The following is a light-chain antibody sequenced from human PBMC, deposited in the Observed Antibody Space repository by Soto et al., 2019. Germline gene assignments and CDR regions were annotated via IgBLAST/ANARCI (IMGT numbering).Light chain of an antibody. CDR1: SSDVGGYKY. CDR2: EVS. CDR3: SSYTGSTTQV. J-gene: IGLJ1*01. Sequence: QSALTQPASVSGSPGQSITISCTGTSSDVGGYKYVSWYQQHPGKAPKLMIFEVSDRPSGVSHRFSGSKSGNTASLTISGLQAEDEADYYCSSYTGSTTQVFGTGTKVTVL. V-gene: IGLV2-14*01.